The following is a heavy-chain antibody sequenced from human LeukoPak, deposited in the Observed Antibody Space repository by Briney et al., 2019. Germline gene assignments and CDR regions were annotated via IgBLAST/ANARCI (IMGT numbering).Heavy chain of an antibody. CDR3: ARVTWQHLLLWFDS. CDR2: TYYRSKWYD. J-gene: IGHJ5*01. CDR1: GDSFSNKTAA. V-gene: IGHV6-1*01. D-gene: IGHD6-13*01. Sequence: SQTLSLTCAISGDSFSNKTAAWDWIRRSPSRGLEWLGRTYYRSKWYDDYAVSVKSRITINPDTSKNQFSLQLYSVTPEDTAVYYCARVTWQHLLLWFDSWGQGTLVTVSS.